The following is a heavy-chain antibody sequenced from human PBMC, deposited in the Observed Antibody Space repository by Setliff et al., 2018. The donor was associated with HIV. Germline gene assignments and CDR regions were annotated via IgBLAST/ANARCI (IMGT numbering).Heavy chain of an antibody. CDR2: ISSSGDDT. V-gene: IGHV3-21*01. Sequence: AGGSLRLSCVASGFTFGPFWMHWVRQAPGKGLEWVSSISSSGDDTHYADSLRGRFTVSRDNAKSALYLQMNNLRAEDTAMYYCAKDGLLRGYYYYMDVWGKGTTVTVSS. D-gene: IGHD2-15*01. CDR3: AKDGLLRGYYYYMDV. J-gene: IGHJ6*03. CDR1: GFTFGPFW.